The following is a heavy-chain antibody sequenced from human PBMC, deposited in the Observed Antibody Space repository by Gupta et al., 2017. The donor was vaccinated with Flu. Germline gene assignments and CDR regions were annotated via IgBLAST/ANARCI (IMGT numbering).Heavy chain of an antibody. J-gene: IGHJ4*02. Sequence: QVQLVESGGGVVQPGRSLRLSCAASGFTSSSYGMHWVRQVPGKGLEWVAALSYDGSEKYYSDSLKGRFTISRDNSKDTVYLQMNSLRGEDTAVYYCAKDSGHDSGYALDFWGQGTLVTVSS. CDR1: GFTSSSYG. CDR2: LSYDGSEK. V-gene: IGHV3-30*18. CDR3: AKDSGHDSGYALDF. D-gene: IGHD5-12*01.